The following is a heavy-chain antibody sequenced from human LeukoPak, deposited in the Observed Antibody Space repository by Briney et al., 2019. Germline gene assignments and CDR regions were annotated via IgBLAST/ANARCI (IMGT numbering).Heavy chain of an antibody. CDR3: ASISKFRYYYGMDV. D-gene: IGHD2-21*01. CDR2: ISAYNGNT. Sequence: GASVKVSCKASGYTFTSYGISWVRQAPGQGLEWMGWISAYNGNTNYAQKLQGRVTMTTDTSTSTAYMELRSLRSEDTAVYYCASISKFRYYYGMDVWGQGTTVTVSS. J-gene: IGHJ6*02. V-gene: IGHV1-18*01. CDR1: GYTFTSYG.